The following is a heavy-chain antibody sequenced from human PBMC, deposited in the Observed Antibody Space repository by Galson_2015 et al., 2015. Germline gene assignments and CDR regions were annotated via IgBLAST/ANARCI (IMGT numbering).Heavy chain of an antibody. J-gene: IGHJ4*02. CDR3: AKTPEAAAVAGPYFDY. CDR1: GFTFSSYA. D-gene: IGHD6-19*01. V-gene: IGHV3-30*18. Sequence: SLRLSCAASGFTFSSYAMHWVRQAPGKGLEWVAVISYDGSNKYYADSVKGRFTISRDNSKSTLYLQMNSLRAEDTAAYYCAKTPEAAAVAGPYFDYWGQGTLVTVSS. CDR2: ISYDGSNK.